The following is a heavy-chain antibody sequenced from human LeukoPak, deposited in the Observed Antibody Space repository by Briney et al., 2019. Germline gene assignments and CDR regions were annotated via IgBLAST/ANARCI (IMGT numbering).Heavy chain of an antibody. CDR1: GFTFSSYA. CDR2: ISYDGSNK. CDR3: ARDAGDMTTVTYFDY. D-gene: IGHD4-17*01. V-gene: IGHV3-30-3*01. J-gene: IGHJ4*02. Sequence: QPGGSLRLSCAASGFTFSSYAMHWVRQAPGKGLEWVAVISYDGSNKYYADSVKGRFTISRDNSKNTLYLQMNSLRAEDTAVYYCARDAGDMTTVTYFDYWGQGTLVTVSS.